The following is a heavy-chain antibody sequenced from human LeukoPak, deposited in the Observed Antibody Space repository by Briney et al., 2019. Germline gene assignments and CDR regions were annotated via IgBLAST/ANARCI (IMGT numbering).Heavy chain of an antibody. Sequence: GASVKVSCKASGYTFTSYDINWVRQAPGKGLAWMGGFDPEDGETIYAQKFQGRVTMTEDTSTDTAYMELSSLRSEDTAVYYCATTNSSDNLLYYYYGMDVWGQGTTVTVSS. V-gene: IGHV1-24*01. CDR2: FDPEDGET. CDR1: GYTFTSYD. J-gene: IGHJ6*02. CDR3: ATTNSSDNLLYYYYGMDV. D-gene: IGHD3-22*01.